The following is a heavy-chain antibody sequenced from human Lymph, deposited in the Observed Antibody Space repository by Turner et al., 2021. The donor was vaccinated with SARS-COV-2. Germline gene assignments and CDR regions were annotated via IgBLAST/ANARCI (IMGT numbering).Heavy chain of an antibody. Sequence: QVQLVQSGAEVMTPGASVKVSCKAPGYTFTIYHITWVRQATGQGFEWMGWMNPNSGNTGYAQKFQGRVTMTRNTSISTAYMELSSLRYEDTAVYYCARGRYSGGGMDVWGQGTTVTVSS. J-gene: IGHJ6*02. V-gene: IGHV1-8*02. CDR3: ARGRYSGGGMDV. CDR1: GYTFTIYH. D-gene: IGHD1-26*01. CDR2: MNPNSGNT.